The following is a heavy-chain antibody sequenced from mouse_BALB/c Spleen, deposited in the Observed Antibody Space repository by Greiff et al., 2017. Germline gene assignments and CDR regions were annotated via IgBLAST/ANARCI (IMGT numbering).Heavy chain of an antibody. CDR1: GFTFSSYA. D-gene: IGHD2-1*01. CDR3: ASYYGNFPWFAY. Sequence: EVKLMESGGGLVKPGGSLKLSCAASGFTFSSYAMSWVRQTPEKRLEWVASISSGGSTYYPDSVKGRFTISRDNARNILYLQMSSLRSEDTAMYYCASYYGNFPWFAYWGQGTLVTVSA. CDR2: ISSGGST. J-gene: IGHJ3*01. V-gene: IGHV5-6-5*01.